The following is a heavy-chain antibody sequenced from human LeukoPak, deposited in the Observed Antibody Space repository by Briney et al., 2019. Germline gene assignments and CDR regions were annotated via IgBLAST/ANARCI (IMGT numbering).Heavy chain of an antibody. J-gene: IGHJ4*02. CDR3: ARGGGRGIDY. D-gene: IGHD3-16*01. CDR2: IYYSGST. Sequence: SETLSLTCTVSGGSISSYYRSWIRQPPGKGLEWIGYIYYSGSTNYNPSLKSRVTISVDTSKNQFSLKLSSVTAADTAVYYCARGGGRGIDYWGQGTLVTVSS. V-gene: IGHV4-59*08. CDR1: GGSISSYY.